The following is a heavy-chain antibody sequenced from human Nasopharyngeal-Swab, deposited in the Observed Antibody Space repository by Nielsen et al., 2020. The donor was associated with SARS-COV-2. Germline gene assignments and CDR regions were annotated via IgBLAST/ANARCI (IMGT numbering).Heavy chain of an antibody. J-gene: IGHJ6*03. D-gene: IGHD2-2*02. CDR2: MNPNSGNT. V-gene: IGHV1-8*01. CDR3: ARAGEGVVVPAAIMGGTYYYYYYMDV. CDR1: GYTFTSYD. Sequence: ASVKVSCKASGYTFTSYDINWVRQATGQGLEWMGWMNPNSGNTGYAQKFQGRVTMTRNTSIRTAYMELSSLRSEETAVYYCARAGEGVVVPAAIMGGTYYYYYYMDVWGKGTTVTVSS.